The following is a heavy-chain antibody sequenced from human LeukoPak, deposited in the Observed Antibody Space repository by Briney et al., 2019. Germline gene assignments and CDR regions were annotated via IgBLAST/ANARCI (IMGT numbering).Heavy chain of an antibody. Sequence: SETLSLTCAVYGGSFSGYYWSWIRQPPGKGLEWIGRIYTSGSTNYNPSLKSRVTISVDTSKNQFSLKLSSVTAADTAVYYCARDRHYYDSSGYYYVSAFDIWGQGTMVTVSS. CDR1: GGSFSGYY. CDR2: IYTSGST. J-gene: IGHJ3*02. V-gene: IGHV4-59*10. D-gene: IGHD3-22*01. CDR3: ARDRHYYDSSGYYYVSAFDI.